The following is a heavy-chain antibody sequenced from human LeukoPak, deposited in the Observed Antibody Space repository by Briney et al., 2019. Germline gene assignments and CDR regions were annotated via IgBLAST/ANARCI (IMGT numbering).Heavy chain of an antibody. V-gene: IGHV4-34*01. CDR2: INHSGST. CDR1: GGSFSGYY. J-gene: IGHJ6*02. CDR3: ARSAIAARPYYYYGMDV. D-gene: IGHD6-6*01. Sequence: SETLSLTCAVYGGSFSGYYWSWIRQPPGKGLEWIGEINHSGSTNYNPSLKSRVTISVDTSKNQFSLKLSSATAADTAVYYCARSAIAARPYYYYGMDVWGQGTTVTVSS.